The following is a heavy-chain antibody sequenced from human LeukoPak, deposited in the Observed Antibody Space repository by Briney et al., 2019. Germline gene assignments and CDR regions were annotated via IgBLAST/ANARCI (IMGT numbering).Heavy chain of an antibody. CDR2: ISSSSSTI. J-gene: IGHJ5*02. CDR3: ARDGRRWELQRNWFDP. V-gene: IGHV3-48*02. Sequence: PGGSLRLSCAASGFTFSSYAMDWVRQAPGKGLEWVSYISSSSSTIYYADSVKGRFTISRDNAKNSLYLQMNSLRDEDTAVYYCARDGRRWELQRNWFDPWGQGTLVTVSS. CDR1: GFTFSSYA. D-gene: IGHD1-26*01.